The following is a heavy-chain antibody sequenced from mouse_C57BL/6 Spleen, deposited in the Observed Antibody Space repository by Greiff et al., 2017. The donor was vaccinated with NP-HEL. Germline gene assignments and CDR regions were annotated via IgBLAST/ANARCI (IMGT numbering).Heavy chain of an antibody. CDR1: GFTFSDYG. CDR3: ARNFYYDYPFDY. V-gene: IGHV5-17*01. D-gene: IGHD2-4*01. J-gene: IGHJ2*01. Sequence: EVKLQESGGGLVKPGGSLKLSCAASGFTFSDYGMHWVRQAPEKGLEWVAYISSGSSTIYYADTVKGRFTISRDNAKNTLFLQMTSLRSEDTAMYYCARNFYYDYPFDYWGQGTTLTVSS. CDR2: ISSGSSTI.